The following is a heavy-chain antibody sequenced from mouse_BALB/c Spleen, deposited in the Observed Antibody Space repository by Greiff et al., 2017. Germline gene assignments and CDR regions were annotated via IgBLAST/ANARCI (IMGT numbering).Heavy chain of an antibody. CDR2: INPYNGAT. J-gene: IGHJ1*01. Sequence: EVQLQQSGPELVKPGASVKISCKASGYSFTGYYMHWVKQSHVKSLEWIGRINPYNGATSYNQNFKDKASLTVDKSSSTAYMELHSLTSEDSAVYYCARGGTTVSWYFDGWGAGTTVTVSS. CDR3: ARGGTTVSWYFDG. D-gene: IGHD1-1*01. V-gene: IGHV1-26*01. CDR1: GYSFTGYY.